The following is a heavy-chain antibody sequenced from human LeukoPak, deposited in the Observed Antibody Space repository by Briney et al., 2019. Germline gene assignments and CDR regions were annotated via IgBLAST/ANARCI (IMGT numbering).Heavy chain of an antibody. Sequence: PGGSLRLSCAASGFTFSTYAMRWVRQAPGKGLEWVSAISGSDPGTYHADSVKGRFTISRDNSKNTLYLQMTSLRAEDTAVFYCAKGDLGHCSGSRCYYFDSWGQGTLVTVSS. CDR1: GFTFSTYA. D-gene: IGHD2-15*01. J-gene: IGHJ4*02. CDR2: ISGSDPGT. CDR3: AKGDLGHCSGSRCYYFDS. V-gene: IGHV3-23*01.